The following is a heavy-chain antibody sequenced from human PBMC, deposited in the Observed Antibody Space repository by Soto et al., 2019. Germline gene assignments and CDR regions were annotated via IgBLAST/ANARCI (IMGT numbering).Heavy chain of an antibody. D-gene: IGHD2-15*01. V-gene: IGHV4-4*02. CDR1: GDSISRSYL. CDR3: VKDVVFWP. Sequence: SETLSLTCAVSGDSISRSYLWSWVRQLPGKGLEWIGEIYHSGSTIYNPSLQSRVTLSVDKSKNEFSLKMSSVTDDTAMYYCVKDVVFWPWGQGTLVTVS. J-gene: IGHJ4*02. CDR2: IYHSGST.